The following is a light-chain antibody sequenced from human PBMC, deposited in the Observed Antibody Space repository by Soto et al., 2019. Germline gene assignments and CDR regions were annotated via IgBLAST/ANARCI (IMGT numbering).Light chain of an antibody. Sequence: QSALTQPRSVSGSPGQSVTISCTGTSSDVGGYNYVSWYQQHPGKAPKLMIYDVSKRPSGVPDRFSGSKSGNTASLTISGLQAEDEADYYCCSYAGSYTWGFGGGTKQTVL. CDR2: DVS. J-gene: IGLJ2*01. CDR1: SSDVGGYNY. CDR3: CSYAGSYTWG. V-gene: IGLV2-11*01.